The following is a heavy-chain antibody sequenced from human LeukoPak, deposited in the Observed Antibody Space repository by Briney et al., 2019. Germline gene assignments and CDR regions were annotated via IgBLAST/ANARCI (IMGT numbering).Heavy chain of an antibody. D-gene: IGHD4-17*01. CDR1: GYTFTSYD. J-gene: IGHJ6*03. Sequence: ASVKVSCKASGYTFTSYDINWVRQATGQGLEWMGWMNPNSGNTGCAQKFQGRVTMTRNTSISTAYMELSSLRSEDTAVYYCARADYGDYGYYYYYMDVWGKGTTVTISS. CDR2: MNPNSGNT. CDR3: ARADYGDYGYYYYYMDV. V-gene: IGHV1-8*01.